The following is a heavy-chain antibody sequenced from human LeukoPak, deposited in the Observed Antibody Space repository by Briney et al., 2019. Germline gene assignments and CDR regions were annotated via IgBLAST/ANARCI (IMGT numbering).Heavy chain of an antibody. CDR3: AKEGQQLPPGGGMDV. CDR1: GFTFSDYY. J-gene: IGHJ6*02. CDR2: ISSSSSYT. D-gene: IGHD6-13*01. Sequence: GGSLRLSCAASGFTFSDYYMSWIRQTPGKGLEWVSYISSSSSYTNYADSVKGRFTISRDNSKNTLYLQMNSLRAEDTAVYYCAKEGQQLPPGGGMDVWGQGTTVTVSS. V-gene: IGHV3-11*05.